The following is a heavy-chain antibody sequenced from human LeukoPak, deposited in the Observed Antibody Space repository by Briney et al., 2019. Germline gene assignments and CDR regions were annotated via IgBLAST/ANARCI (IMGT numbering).Heavy chain of an antibody. CDR2: IYHSGST. CDR1: GGSISSYY. CDR3: ARLPPLNYDSSGYYFDY. J-gene: IGHJ4*02. V-gene: IGHV4-59*12. Sequence: SETLSLTCTVSGGSISSYYWSWVRQPPGKGLEWIGEIYHSGSTNYNPSLKSRVTISVDKSKNQFSLKLSSVTAADTAVYYCARLPPLNYDSSGYYFDYWGQGTLVTVSS. D-gene: IGHD3-22*01.